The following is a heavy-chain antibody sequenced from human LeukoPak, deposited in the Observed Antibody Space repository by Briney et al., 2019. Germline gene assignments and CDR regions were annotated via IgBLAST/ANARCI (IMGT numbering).Heavy chain of an antibody. V-gene: IGHV3-48*03. CDR1: GFTFSTYE. Sequence: GGSLRLSCAASGFTFSTYEMNWVRQAPGKGLEWLSHISTSGTIIYYADSVKGRFTISRDNAKNSLYLQMNSLRAEDTAVYYCAELGITMIGGVWGKGTTVTISS. J-gene: IGHJ6*04. CDR3: AELGITMIGGV. CDR2: ISTSGTII. D-gene: IGHD3-10*02.